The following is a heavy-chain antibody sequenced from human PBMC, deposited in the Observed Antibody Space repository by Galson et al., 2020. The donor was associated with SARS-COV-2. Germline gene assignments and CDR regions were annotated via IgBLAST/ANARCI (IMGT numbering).Heavy chain of an antibody. V-gene: IGHV4-38-2*02. D-gene: IGHD3-22*01. CDR2: VYPSGTA. CDR1: GYSVSTTNY. CDR3: AGQGVNMIVLVTVPGWYFDL. J-gene: IGHJ2*01. Sequence: SETLSLTCTVSGYSVSTTNYWGWVRQPPGRGLEWIGSVYPSGTAYYNPSLKSRVTISVDTSKNQSSLRLDSVTAADTALYYCAGQGVNMIVLVTVPGWYFDLWGRGTLVTVSS.